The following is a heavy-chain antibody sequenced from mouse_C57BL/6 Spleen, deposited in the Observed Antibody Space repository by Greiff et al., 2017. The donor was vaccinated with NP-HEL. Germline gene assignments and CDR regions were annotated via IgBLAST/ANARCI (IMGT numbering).Heavy chain of an antibody. CDR1: GFSFNTYA. Sequence: EVQRVESGGGLVQPKGSLKLSCAASGFSFNTYAMNWVRQAPGKGLEWVARIRSKSNNYATYYADSVKDRFTISRDDSESMLYLQMNNLKTEDTAMYYCVSGSNDMDYWGQGTSVTVSS. D-gene: IGHD2-5*01. J-gene: IGHJ4*01. CDR3: VSGSNDMDY. CDR2: IRSKSNNYAT. V-gene: IGHV10-1*01.